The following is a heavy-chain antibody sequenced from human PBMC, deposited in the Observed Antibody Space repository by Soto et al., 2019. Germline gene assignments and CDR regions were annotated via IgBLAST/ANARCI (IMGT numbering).Heavy chain of an antibody. CDR1: GYTFTSYD. CDR2: MNPNSGNT. V-gene: IGHV1-18*01. Sequence: ASVKVSCKASGYTFTSYDINWVRQATGQGLEWMGWMNPNSGNTNYAQKLQGRVTMTTDTSTSTAYMELRSLRSDDTAVYYCARDLTQVLVVAATTYYYYYGMDVWGQGTTVTVSS. J-gene: IGHJ6*02. CDR3: ARDLTQVLVVAATTYYYYYGMDV. D-gene: IGHD2-15*01.